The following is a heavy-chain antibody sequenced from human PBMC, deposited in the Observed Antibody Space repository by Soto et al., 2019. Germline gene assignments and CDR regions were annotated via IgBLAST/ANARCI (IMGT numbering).Heavy chain of an antibody. V-gene: IGHV3-48*03. Sequence: GVLRLSCAGTGLTFSNYEMNWVRQAPGKGLEWVSYINGTGTTIYYAASVKGRFTISRDNAKNSLYLQMSSLRAEDTAFYYCATKVYGTTYFGYSGQGALVTVSS. J-gene: IGHJ4*02. D-gene: IGHD1-7*01. CDR1: GLTFSNYE. CDR3: ATKVYGTTYFGY. CDR2: INGTGTTI.